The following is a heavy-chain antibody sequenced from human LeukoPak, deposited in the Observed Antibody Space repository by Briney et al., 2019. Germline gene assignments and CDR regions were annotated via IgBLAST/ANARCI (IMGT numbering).Heavy chain of an antibody. CDR2: ISSSSSTI. J-gene: IGHJ4*02. CDR3: VRDRGYCSGGTCYALWDY. V-gene: IGHV3-48*04. Sequence: GGSLRLSCAASGFTFSSYSMNWVRQAPGKGLEWVSYISSSSSTIYYADSVKGRFTISRDNAKNSLYLQMNSLRAEDTAMYYCVRDRGYCSGGTCYALWDYWGQGTLVTVSS. CDR1: GFTFSSYS. D-gene: IGHD2-15*01.